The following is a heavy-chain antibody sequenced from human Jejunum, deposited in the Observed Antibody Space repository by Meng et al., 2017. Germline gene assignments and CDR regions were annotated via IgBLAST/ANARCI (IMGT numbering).Heavy chain of an antibody. J-gene: IGHJ6*02. D-gene: IGHD6-13*01. CDR1: DDSIISDNHY. Sequence: SETLSLTCTVSDDSIISDNHYWSWIRQPAGRGLEWIGRIYGGDTYYNPSLKSRVTISLDTSKNQFSLNLSSVTAADTAVYYCARGSTNAGNFYYYGVNVWGQGTTVTVSS. CDR3: ARGSTNAGNFYYYGVNV. CDR2: IYGGDT. V-gene: IGHV4-61*02.